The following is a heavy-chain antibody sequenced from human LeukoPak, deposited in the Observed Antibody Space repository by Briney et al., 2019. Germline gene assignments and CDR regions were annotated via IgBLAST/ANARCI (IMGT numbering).Heavy chain of an antibody. Sequence: GGSLRLSCAASGITFSSYSMNWVRQAPGKGLEWVSSINDNSHYIYYADSVKGRFTTSRDNAKNSLYLQMNSLRAEDTAVYYCARDDEWFENYYMDVWGKGTTVTISS. V-gene: IGHV3-21*01. CDR1: GITFSSYS. J-gene: IGHJ6*03. CDR2: INDNSHYI. CDR3: ARDDEWFENYYMDV. D-gene: IGHD3-10*01.